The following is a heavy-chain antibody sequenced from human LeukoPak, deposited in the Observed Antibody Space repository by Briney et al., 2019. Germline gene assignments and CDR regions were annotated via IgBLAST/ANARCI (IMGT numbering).Heavy chain of an antibody. V-gene: IGHV3-23*01. CDR2: ISGSGGST. D-gene: IGHD6-13*01. Sequence: GGSLRLSCAASGFTFSSYAMSWVRQAPGKGLEWVSAISGSGGSTYYADFVKGRFTISKDNSKNTVYLQMSSLRVDDTAVYYCAKAASSSWPSYYYGMDVWGQGTTVTVSS. CDR3: AKAASSSWPSYYYGMDV. J-gene: IGHJ6*02. CDR1: GFTFSSYA.